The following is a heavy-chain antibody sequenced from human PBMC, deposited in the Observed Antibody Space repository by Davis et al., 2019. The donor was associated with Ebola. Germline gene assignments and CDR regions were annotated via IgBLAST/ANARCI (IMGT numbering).Heavy chain of an antibody. V-gene: IGHV3-23*01. CDR2: ISGSGNTT. D-gene: IGHD3-16*01. Sequence: GGSLRLSCAASGLTFSHYAMSWVRQAPGKGLEWVSSISGSGNTTYYADSVEGRFTISRDNSKNTLSLQMNSVRGEDTAVYYCAKDKGFWVPPDWFGPWGQGVQVTVSS. CDR3: AKDKGFWVPPDWFGP. CDR1: GLTFSHYA. J-gene: IGHJ5*02.